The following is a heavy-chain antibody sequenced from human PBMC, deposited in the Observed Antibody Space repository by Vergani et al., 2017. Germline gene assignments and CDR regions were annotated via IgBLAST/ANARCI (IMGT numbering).Heavy chain of an antibody. CDR2: IRSKAYGGTT. Sequence: EVQLLESGGNLIQPGGSLRLSCGASGFTFSSYAMTWVRLAPGKGLQWVGFIRSKAYGGTTEYAASVKGRFTISRDDSKSIAYLQMNSLKTEDTAVYYCTRKAAAGTFYWGQGTLVTVSS. V-gene: IGHV3-49*04. D-gene: IGHD6-13*01. CDR3: TRKAAAGTFY. J-gene: IGHJ4*02. CDR1: GFTFSSYA.